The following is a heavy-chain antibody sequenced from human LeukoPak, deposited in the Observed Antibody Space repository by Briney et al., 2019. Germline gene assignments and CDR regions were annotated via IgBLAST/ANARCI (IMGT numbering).Heavy chain of an antibody. CDR1: GGSISSYY. V-gene: IGHV4-59*01. Sequence: SETLSLTCTVSGGSISSYYWSWIRQPPGKGLEWIGYIYYSGSTNYNPSLKSRVTISADTSKNQFSLKLSSVTAADTAVYYCATGGGYASPIGYWGQGALVTVSS. CDR2: IYYSGST. CDR3: ATGGGYASPIGY. J-gene: IGHJ4*02. D-gene: IGHD5-12*01.